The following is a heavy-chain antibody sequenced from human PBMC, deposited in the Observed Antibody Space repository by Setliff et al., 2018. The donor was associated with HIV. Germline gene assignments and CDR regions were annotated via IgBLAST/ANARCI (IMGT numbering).Heavy chain of an antibody. D-gene: IGHD6-13*01. Sequence: SVKVSCKASGGTFSSYAIYWVRQAPGQGLEWMGGTMPISGTPNYAQKFQGRVTITADESTNTAYMELSSLRSEDTAVYYCARDGGYSSSPGAFDIWGQGTMVTVSS. CDR1: GGTFSSYA. CDR2: TMPISGTP. J-gene: IGHJ3*02. CDR3: ARDGGYSSSPGAFDI. V-gene: IGHV1-69*13.